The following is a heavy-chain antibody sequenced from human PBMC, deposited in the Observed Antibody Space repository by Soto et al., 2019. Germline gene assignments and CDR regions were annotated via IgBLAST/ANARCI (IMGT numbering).Heavy chain of an antibody. J-gene: IGHJ6*02. CDR1: GFTFSSYS. CDR3: ARDLVPAAISFYYYGMDV. V-gene: IGHV3-21*01. D-gene: IGHD2-2*01. CDR2: ISSSSSYI. Sequence: GGSLRLSCAASGFTFSSYSMNWVRQAPGKGLEWVSSISSSSSYIYYADSVKGRFTISRDNAKNSLYLQMNSLRAEDTAVYYCARDLVPAAISFYYYGMDVWGQGTKVTVSS.